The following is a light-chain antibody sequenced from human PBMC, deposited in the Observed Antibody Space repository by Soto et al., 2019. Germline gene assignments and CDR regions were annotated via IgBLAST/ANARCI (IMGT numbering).Light chain of an antibody. V-gene: IGLV2-23*01. CDR1: NSDVGSRNL. J-gene: IGLJ1*01. CDR2: EGS. Sequence: QAVLTQPASVSGSPGQSMTISCTGTNSDVGSRNLVSWYQQHPGIAPKLIIYEGSRRPSGISHRFSGSRSSNTASLTISGLRAEDEADYYCCSYANSGSFVFGTGTKVTVL. CDR3: CSYANSGSFV.